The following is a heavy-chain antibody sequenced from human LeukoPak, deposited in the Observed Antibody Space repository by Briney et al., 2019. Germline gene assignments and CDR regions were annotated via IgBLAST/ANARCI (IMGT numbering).Heavy chain of an antibody. CDR2: VSPNGETA. V-gene: IGHV3-23*01. Sequence: GGTLRLSCAASGFIFRNYGMNWVRQPPGKGLEWVSGVSPNGETAYYADSVKGRFTISRDNSKNTVYLQVRSLRAEDTAVYYCAKDLGWIQFGYWGQGALVTVSS. CDR1: GFIFRNYG. J-gene: IGHJ4*02. CDR3: AKDLGWIQFGY. D-gene: IGHD5-18*01.